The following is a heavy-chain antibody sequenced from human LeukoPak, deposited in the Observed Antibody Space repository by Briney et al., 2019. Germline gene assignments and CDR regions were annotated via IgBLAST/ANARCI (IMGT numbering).Heavy chain of an antibody. V-gene: IGHV3-7*05. CDR1: GFTFNSYG. CDR2: VKQDGSEK. Sequence: GGSLRLSCAASGFTFNSYGMHWVRQTPGKGLEWVANVKQDGSEKYYVASVKGRFTISRDNAKNSVYLEMNSLRAEDTAVYYCAKGGSAYFDFGGQGTLVTVSS. D-gene: IGHD5-12*01. J-gene: IGHJ4*02. CDR3: AKGGSAYFDF.